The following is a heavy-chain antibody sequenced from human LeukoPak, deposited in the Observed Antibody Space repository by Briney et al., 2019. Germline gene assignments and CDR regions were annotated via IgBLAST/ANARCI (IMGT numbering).Heavy chain of an antibody. Sequence: PGGSLRLSCAASGFIFSTYVMTWVRQAPGQGLEWVSVISGSGDSTDYADSVKGRFTISRDNSKNTLYLQMNSLRAEDAAVYYCARDLDPYYYYGMDVWGQGTTVTVSS. CDR2: ISGSGDST. CDR3: ARDLDPYYYYGMDV. D-gene: IGHD1-1*01. CDR1: GFIFSTYV. V-gene: IGHV3-23*01. J-gene: IGHJ6*02.